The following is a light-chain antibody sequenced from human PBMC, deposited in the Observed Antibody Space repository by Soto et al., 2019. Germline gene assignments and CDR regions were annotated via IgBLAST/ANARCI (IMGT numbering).Light chain of an antibody. CDR2: DDS. CDR3: SSYTSSSTLV. Sequence: QSALTQPASVSGSPGQSITISCTGSSSDLGGYNYVSWYQQHPGKAPKLMIYDDSNRPSGVSNRFSGSKSGNTASLTISGLQAEDEADYFCSSYTSSSTLVFGGGTKVTVL. CDR1: SSDLGGYNY. V-gene: IGLV2-14*01. J-gene: IGLJ2*01.